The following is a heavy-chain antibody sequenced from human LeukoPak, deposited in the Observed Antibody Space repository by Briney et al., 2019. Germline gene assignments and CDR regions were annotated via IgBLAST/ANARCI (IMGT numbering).Heavy chain of an antibody. V-gene: IGHV3-11*04. CDR1: GLRFSGHY. Sequence: GGSLRLSCAASGLRFSGHYMSWIRQAQGKGLEWISYISSTITTIYYADSVKGRFTISRDNAKNSLYLQMCSLRAEDTAVYYCARGDCSATSCYYLDNWGQGTLVTVSS. D-gene: IGHD2-15*01. CDR3: ARGDCSATSCYYLDN. CDR2: ISSTITTI. J-gene: IGHJ4*02.